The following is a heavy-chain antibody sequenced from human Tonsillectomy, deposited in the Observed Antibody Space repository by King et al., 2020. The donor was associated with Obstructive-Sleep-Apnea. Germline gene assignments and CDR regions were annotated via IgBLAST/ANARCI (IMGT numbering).Heavy chain of an antibody. CDR3: TTLDQLLPTGDAFDI. CDR2: GLKKAFNYPR. J-gene: IGHJ3*02. V-gene: IGHV3-73*01. CDR1: GVSLSCSS. D-gene: IGHD1-1*01. Sequence: VQLVESWGGLGQPGGALKISFAASGVSLSCSSMYLVRQASGKWLEGVGRGLKKAFNYPRTFVASVKGSFTISRNDSKRTAYLQMNSLKTEDTAVYFCTTLDQLLPTGDAFDIWGQGTTVTVSS.